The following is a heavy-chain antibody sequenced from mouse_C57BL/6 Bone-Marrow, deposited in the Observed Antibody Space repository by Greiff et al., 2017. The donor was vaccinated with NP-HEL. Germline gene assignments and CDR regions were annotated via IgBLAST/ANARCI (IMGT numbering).Heavy chain of an antibody. CDR1: GYAFSSYW. J-gene: IGHJ2*01. Sequence: QVQLKQSGAELVKPGASVKISCKASGYAFSSYWMNWVKQRPGKGLEWIGQIYPGDGDTNYNGKFKGKATLTADKSSSTAYMQLSSLTSEDSAVYFCARHYGNYFFDYWGQGTTLTVSS. V-gene: IGHV1-80*01. CDR3: ARHYGNYFFDY. D-gene: IGHD2-1*01. CDR2: IYPGDGDT.